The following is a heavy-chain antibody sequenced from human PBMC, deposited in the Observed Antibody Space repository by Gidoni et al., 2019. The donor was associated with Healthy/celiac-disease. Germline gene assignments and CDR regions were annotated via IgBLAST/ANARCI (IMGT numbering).Heavy chain of an antibody. CDR3: ARGTMIVVVITLDY. D-gene: IGHD3-22*01. CDR2: ISYDGSNK. CDR1: GFTFSSYA. Sequence: QVQLVESGGGVVQPGRSLRLSCAASGFTFSSYARHWVRQAPGKGLEWLAVISYDGSNKYYADSVKGRFTISRDNSKNTLYLQMNSLRAEDTAVYYCARGTMIVVVITLDYWGQGTLVTVSS. V-gene: IGHV3-30-3*01. J-gene: IGHJ4*02.